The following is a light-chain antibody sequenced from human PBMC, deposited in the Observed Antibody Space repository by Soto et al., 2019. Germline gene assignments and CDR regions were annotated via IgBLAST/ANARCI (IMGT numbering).Light chain of an antibody. CDR1: SSDVGGYNY. CDR3: CAYAGTYTQWV. Sequence: QSALTQPRSVSGSPGQSGTISCTGTSSDVGGYNYVSWYQQHPGKAPKLVIYDVNKRPSGVPDRFSGSKSVNTASLTVSGLQAEDEADYSCCAYAGTYTQWVFGGGTQPAVL. V-gene: IGLV2-11*01. J-gene: IGLJ3*02. CDR2: DVN.